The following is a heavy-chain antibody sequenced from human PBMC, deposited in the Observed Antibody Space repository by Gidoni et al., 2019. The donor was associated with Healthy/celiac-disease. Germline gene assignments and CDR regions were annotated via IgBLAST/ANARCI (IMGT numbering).Heavy chain of an antibody. Sequence: AASVFTFSSYWRSWVRQAPGKGLEWVANIKQDGSEKYYVDSVKGRFTISRDNAKNSLYLQMNSLRDEDTAVYYCAREARITIFGVVNFWFDPWGQGTLVTVSS. V-gene: IGHV3-7*01. J-gene: IGHJ5*02. CDR1: VFTFSSYW. CDR3: AREARITIFGVVNFWFDP. CDR2: IKQDGSEK. D-gene: IGHD3-3*01.